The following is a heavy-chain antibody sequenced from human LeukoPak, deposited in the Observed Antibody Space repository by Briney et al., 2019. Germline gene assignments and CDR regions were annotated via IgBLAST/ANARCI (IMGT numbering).Heavy chain of an antibody. Sequence: TGGSLRLSCAASGFTFSSHCMNWARQAPGKGLEWVANIKQDGSEKYYVDSVKGRFTISRDNAKNSLYLQMNSLRAEDTAMYYCASGGFYDFWSGYYTPFDYWGQGTLVTVSS. V-gene: IGHV3-7*01. CDR2: IKQDGSEK. CDR3: ASGGFYDFWSGYYTPFDY. D-gene: IGHD3-3*01. CDR1: GFTFSSHC. J-gene: IGHJ4*02.